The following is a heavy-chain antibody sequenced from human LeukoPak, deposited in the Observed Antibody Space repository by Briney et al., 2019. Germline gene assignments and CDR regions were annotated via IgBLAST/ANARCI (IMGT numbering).Heavy chain of an antibody. CDR1: GYTFTDYY. V-gene: IGHV1-2*02. J-gene: IGHJ4*02. D-gene: IGHD2-2*01. Sequence: TSVKVSCKASGYTFTDYYMHWVRQAPGQGFEWMAWINPNDGDTNYAQKFQGRVTMTRDTSISTAHMEVSRLRSDDTAVYYCVRANFLYCSSSTCLFDYWGQGTLVTVSS. CDR3: VRANFLYCSSSTCLFDY. CDR2: INPNDGDT.